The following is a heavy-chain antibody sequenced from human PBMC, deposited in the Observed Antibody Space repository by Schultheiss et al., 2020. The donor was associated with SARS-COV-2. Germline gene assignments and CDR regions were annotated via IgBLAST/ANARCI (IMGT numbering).Heavy chain of an antibody. J-gene: IGHJ4*02. D-gene: IGHD5-24*01. Sequence: SETLSLTCAVYGGSFSGYYWSWIRQPPGKGLEWIGYIYYSGSTNYNPSLKSRVTISVDTSKNQFSLKLSSVTAADTAVYYCAREEMATRADYWGQGTLVTVSS. CDR1: GGSFSGYY. CDR2: IYYSGST. V-gene: IGHV4-59*12. CDR3: AREEMATRADY.